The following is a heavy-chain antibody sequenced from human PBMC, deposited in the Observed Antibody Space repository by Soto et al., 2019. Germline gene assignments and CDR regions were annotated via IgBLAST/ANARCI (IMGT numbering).Heavy chain of an antibody. CDR3: ARGNYKGYCSGGSCQGTAFDI. D-gene: IGHD2-15*01. V-gene: IGHV1-69*13. CDR2: IIPIFGTA. J-gene: IGHJ3*02. CDR1: GGTFSSYA. Sequence: GASVKVSCKASGGTFSSYAISWVRQAPGQGLEWMGGIIPIFGTANYAQKFQGRVTITADESTSTAYMELSSLRSEDTAVYYCARGNYKGYCSGGSCQGTAFDIWGQGTMVTVSS.